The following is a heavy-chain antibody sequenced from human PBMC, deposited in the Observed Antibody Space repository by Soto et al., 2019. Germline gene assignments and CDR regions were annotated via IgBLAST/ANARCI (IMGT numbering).Heavy chain of an antibody. CDR2: INPRTGDT. V-gene: IGHV1-2*02. Sequence: ASVKVSCKASGYTFTEYYLYGVRQAPGQGPEWLGGINPRTGDTNQAQKFQGRVTMTRDMSLTTAYMELHRLTSDDTAVYYCARDPIGGGAPSYFDYSGQGSLVNVSS. CDR3: ARDPIGGGAPSYFDY. CDR1: GYTFTEYY. D-gene: IGHD3-16*01. J-gene: IGHJ4*02.